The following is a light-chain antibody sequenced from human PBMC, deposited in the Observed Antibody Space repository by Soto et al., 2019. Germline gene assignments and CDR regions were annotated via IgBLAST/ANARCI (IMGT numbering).Light chain of an antibody. J-gene: IGLJ1*01. CDR2: EVS. V-gene: IGLV2-14*01. Sequence: QSALTQPASVSGSPGQSITISCTGTSNDVGAYNYVSWYQQHLGEAPKLMIYEVSNRPSGISNRFSGSKSGNTASLTISGLQAEDEADYYCSSYTTSITYVFGTGTKVTVL. CDR3: SSYTTSITYV. CDR1: SNDVGAYNY.